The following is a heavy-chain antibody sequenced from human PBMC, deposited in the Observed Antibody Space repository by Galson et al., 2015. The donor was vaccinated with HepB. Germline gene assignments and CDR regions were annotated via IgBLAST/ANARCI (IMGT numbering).Heavy chain of an antibody. D-gene: IGHD6-19*01. CDR3: ARWGPYSSGWYSYYYGMDV. CDR2: IGTAGDT. Sequence: SLRLSCAASGFTFSSYDMHWVRQATGKGLEWVSAIGTAGDTYYPGSVKGRFTISRENAKNSLYLQMNSLRAGDTAVYYCARWGPYSSGWYSYYYGMDVWGQGTTVTVSS. CDR1: GFTFSSYD. V-gene: IGHV3-13*01. J-gene: IGHJ6*02.